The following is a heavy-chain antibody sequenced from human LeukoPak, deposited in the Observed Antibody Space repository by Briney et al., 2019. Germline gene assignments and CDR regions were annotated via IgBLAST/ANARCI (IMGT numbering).Heavy chain of an antibody. CDR1: GGSIRGYY. CDR2: IYYSGPT. Sequence: PSETLSLTCTVSGGSIRGYYWSWIRQPPGKGLEWIGYIYYSGPTNYNPSHESPVDIPIDTSKNQFSLQMGSVTAAHTAVYYCASFSSSLDYFHPWAQGTLVTVSS. J-gene: IGHJ1*01. D-gene: IGHD2-2*01. V-gene: IGHV4-59*01. CDR3: ASFSSSLDYFHP.